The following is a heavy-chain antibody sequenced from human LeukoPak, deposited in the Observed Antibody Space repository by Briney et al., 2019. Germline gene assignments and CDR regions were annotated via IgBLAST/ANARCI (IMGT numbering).Heavy chain of an antibody. V-gene: IGHV3-53*01. Sequence: GRSLRLSCAASGFTFSTYGMHWVRQAPGKGLGGGAVIYSSGDTYYADSVKGRFTISRDNSKNMLYLQMNGLRAEDTAVYYCARVIYGSGTYYKGWFDPWGQGTLVTVSS. D-gene: IGHD3-10*01. CDR3: ARVIYGSGTYYKGWFDP. CDR2: IYSSGDT. J-gene: IGHJ5*02. CDR1: GFTFSTYG.